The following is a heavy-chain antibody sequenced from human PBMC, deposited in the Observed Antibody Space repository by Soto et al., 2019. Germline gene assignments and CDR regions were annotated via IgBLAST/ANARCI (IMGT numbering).Heavy chain of an antibody. Sequence: EVQLVESGRGLVQPGGSPRLSCTASGSIVSDTYMNWVRKAPGKGLEWVSVISNRGDTHYADSVRGRFSLSRGIADNTFHPQRTHLRGENKAVYYGARHPHVCRGDICFITREAFDSWGQGTMVTVSS. J-gene: IGHJ3*02. D-gene: IGHD2-15*01. V-gene: IGHV3-66*04. CDR1: GSIVSDTY. CDR2: ISNRGDT. CDR3: ARHPHVCRGDICFITREAFDS.